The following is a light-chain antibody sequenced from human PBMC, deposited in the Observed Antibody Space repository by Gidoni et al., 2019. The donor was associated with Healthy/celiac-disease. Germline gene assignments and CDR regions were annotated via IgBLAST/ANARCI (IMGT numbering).Light chain of an antibody. CDR2: GAS. V-gene: IGKV3-15*01. Sequence: DIVMTQSPATLSVSPGERATLSCRASQSVSSNLAGYQQKPGQAPRLLIYGASTRATGIPARFSGSGSGTEFTLTISSLQSEDFAVYYCQQYNNWLTWTFGQGTKVEIK. CDR1: QSVSSN. J-gene: IGKJ1*01. CDR3: QQYNNWLTWT.